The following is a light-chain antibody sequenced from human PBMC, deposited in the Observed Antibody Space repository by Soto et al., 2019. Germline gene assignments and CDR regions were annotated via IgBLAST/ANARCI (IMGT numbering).Light chain of an antibody. CDR2: EVA. Sequence: QSVLTQPASVSGSPGQSITISCTGTSSVVGSYDLVSWYQQRPGRAPRLMIFEVAKRPSGISTRFSGSKSGNTASLTISGLQAVDEADYFCCSYTSTNTLVFGGGTKLTVL. J-gene: IGLJ2*01. CDR1: SSVVGSYDL. CDR3: CSYTSTNTLV. V-gene: IGLV2-23*02.